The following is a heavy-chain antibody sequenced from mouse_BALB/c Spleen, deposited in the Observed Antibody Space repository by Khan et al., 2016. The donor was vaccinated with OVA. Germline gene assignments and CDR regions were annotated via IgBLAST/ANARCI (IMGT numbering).Heavy chain of an antibody. CDR3: AKGGAYYRSDGWFAY. CDR1: GYTFTTYT. D-gene: IGHD2-14*01. Sequence: QVQLQQSGAELARPGASVKMSCKASGYTFTTYTIHWVKQRPGQGLEWIGYIIPSTDYTTYNQKFKDKATLTAAKSSSTAYMQLSSLTSDDSAVYYCAKGGAYYRSDGWFAYWGQGTLVTVSA. J-gene: IGHJ3*01. CDR2: IIPSTDYT. V-gene: IGHV1-4*01.